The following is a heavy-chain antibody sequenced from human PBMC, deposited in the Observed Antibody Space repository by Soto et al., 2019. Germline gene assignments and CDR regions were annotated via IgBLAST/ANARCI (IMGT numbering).Heavy chain of an antibody. J-gene: IGHJ3*02. D-gene: IGHD2-15*01. CDR2: IIPILGIA. Sequence: QVQLVQSGAEVKKPGSSVKVSCKASGGTFSSYTISWVRQAPGQGLEWMGRIIPILGIANYAQKFQGRVTITADKSTSTAYKELSSLRSEDTAVYYCARDVEMASDAFDIWGQGTMVTVSS. CDR1: GGTFSSYT. CDR3: ARDVEMASDAFDI. V-gene: IGHV1-69*08.